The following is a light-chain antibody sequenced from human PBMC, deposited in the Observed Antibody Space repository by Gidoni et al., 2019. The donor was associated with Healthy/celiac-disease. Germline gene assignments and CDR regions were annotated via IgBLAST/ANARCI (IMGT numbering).Light chain of an antibody. CDR1: SSDVCGYNY. CDR3: SSYTSSSTYVV. Sequence: QSALTQPASVSGSPGPSITISCTGTSSDVCGYNYVSWYQQHPGKAPKLMIYEVINRPSGVSNRCSVSKSCNTASLTISGLQAEDEADYYCSSYTSSSTYVVFGGGTKLTVL. CDR2: EVI. V-gene: IGLV2-14*01. J-gene: IGLJ2*01.